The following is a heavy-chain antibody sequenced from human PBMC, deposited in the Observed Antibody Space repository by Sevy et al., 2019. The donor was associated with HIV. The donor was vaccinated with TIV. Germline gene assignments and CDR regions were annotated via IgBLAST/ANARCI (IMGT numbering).Heavy chain of an antibody. D-gene: IGHD3-9*01. Sequence: GGSLRLSCAASGFIFDDYAMHWVRQAPGKGLEWVSGISWDTVNIGYADSVKGRFTISRDNAKNSLYLQMNSLRAEDTALEYCTKDKRRYDILTRGGYFDYWGQGTLVTVSS. V-gene: IGHV3-9*01. J-gene: IGHJ4*02. CDR3: TKDKRRYDILTRGGYFDY. CDR1: GFIFDDYA. CDR2: ISWDTVNI.